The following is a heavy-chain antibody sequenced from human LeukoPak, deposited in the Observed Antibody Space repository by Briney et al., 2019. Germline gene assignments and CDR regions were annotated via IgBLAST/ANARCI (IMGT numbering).Heavy chain of an antibody. J-gene: IGHJ4*02. V-gene: IGHV4-59*08. CDR3: ARQGIQRWLPFDY. D-gene: IGHD5-18*01. CDR2: IYYSGST. CDR1: GGSMSGNY. Sequence: SETLSLTCTVSGGSMSGNYWSWIRQPPGKGLEWIGYIYYSGSTNYNPSLKSRLTISVDTSKKQFSLKLSSVTAADTAVYYCARQGIQRWLPFDYWGQGTLVTVSS.